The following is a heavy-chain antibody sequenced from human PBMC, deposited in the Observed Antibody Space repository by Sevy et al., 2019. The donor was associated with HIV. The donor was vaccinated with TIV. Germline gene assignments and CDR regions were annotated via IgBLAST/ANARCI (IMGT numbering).Heavy chain of an antibody. CDR3: ARVPHPAAMQTFYYFGMDV. D-gene: IGHD2-2*01. CDR1: GFTFSTSA. J-gene: IGHJ6*02. V-gene: IGHV3-23*01. Sequence: GGSLRLSCAVSGFTFSTSAMSWVRQAPGKGLEWVSSISGSGGSTYYAGSMKGRFTISRDNSKNTVYLQMNGLRAEDSAVYYCARVPHPAAMQTFYYFGMDVWGQGTTVTVSS. CDR2: ISGSGGST.